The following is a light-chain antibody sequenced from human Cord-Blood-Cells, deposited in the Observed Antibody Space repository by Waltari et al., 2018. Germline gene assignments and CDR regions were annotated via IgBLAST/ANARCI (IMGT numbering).Light chain of an antibody. CDR1: QSVSSN. CDR2: GAS. V-gene: IGKV3-15*01. CDR3: QQYNNWPRT. J-gene: IGKJ1*01. Sequence: EIVMTQSPATLSVSPGDRATLSCRASQSVSSNLAWYQQKPGQAPRLLIYGASTRATGIPARFSGSGSGTEFTHTISSLQSEDFAVYYCQQYNNWPRTFGQGTKVEIK.